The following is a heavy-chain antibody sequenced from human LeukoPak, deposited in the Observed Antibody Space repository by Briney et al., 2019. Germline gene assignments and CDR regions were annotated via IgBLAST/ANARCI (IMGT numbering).Heavy chain of an antibody. Sequence: GGSLGLSRAAPGFNLSSYSMHWVRQAPGKGLEYVSAISSNWGSTYYANSVKGRFTISRDNSKNTLYLQMGSLRAEDMAVYYCASGSGYPDYWGQGTLVTVSS. CDR2: ISSNWGST. CDR3: ASGSGYPDY. D-gene: IGHD3-3*01. CDR1: GFNLSSYS. J-gene: IGHJ4*02. V-gene: IGHV3-64*01.